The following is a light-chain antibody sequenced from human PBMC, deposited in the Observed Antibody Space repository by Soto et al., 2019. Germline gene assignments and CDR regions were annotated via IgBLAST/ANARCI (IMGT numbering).Light chain of an antibody. Sequence: EIVLTQFPGTLSLSPGERATLSCRASQSVGSNYLAWYQQRPGQPPNLLIFGASHRAPDIPDRFSGSGSGTDFTLTISSLQSEDFAVYYCQHYNYWPYTFGQGTKV. CDR2: GAS. CDR3: QHYNYWPYT. V-gene: IGKV3-20*01. CDR1: QSVGSNY. J-gene: IGKJ2*01.